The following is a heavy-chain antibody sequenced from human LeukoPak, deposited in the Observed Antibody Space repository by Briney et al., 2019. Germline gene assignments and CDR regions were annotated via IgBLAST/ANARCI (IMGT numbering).Heavy chain of an antibody. J-gene: IGHJ4*02. Sequence: SETLSLTCTVSGGSISSSSYYWSWIRQPPGKGLEWIGSVYYSGSTYYNPSLKSRVTISVDTSKNQFSLKLSSVTAADTAVYYCARHVIWNDVGAFDYWGQGTLVTVSS. CDR1: GGSISSSSYY. D-gene: IGHD1-1*01. CDR2: VYYSGST. CDR3: ARHVIWNDVGAFDY. V-gene: IGHV4-39*01.